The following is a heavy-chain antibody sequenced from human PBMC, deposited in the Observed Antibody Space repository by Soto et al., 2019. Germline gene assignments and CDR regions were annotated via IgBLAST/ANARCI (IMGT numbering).Heavy chain of an antibody. CDR1: GYSFTSYG. CDR3: ASGEWLAKIDS. D-gene: IGHD6-19*01. V-gene: IGHV1-18*01. CDR2: ISGYSGNT. Sequence: QVQVVQSGAEVKKPGASVKVSCKASGYSFTSYGINWVRQAPGQGLEWMGWISGYSGNTNNAQKFQGRVTMTTDTTTSTEFMDLRTLSSDIKAVDYCASGEWLAKIDSWGQGTLVTVSS. J-gene: IGHJ4*02.